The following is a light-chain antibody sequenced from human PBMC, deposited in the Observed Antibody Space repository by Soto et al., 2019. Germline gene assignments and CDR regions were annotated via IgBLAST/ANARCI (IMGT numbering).Light chain of an antibody. CDR3: QQFHTYYT. CDR2: DAS. Sequence: DIQMTQSPSTLSASVGVRVTITCRASQNINAWLAWYQQKPGKAPKLLISDASNLESGVSSRFSGSGYGTEFTLTISSLPPDEFATYYCQQFHTYYTFGQGTKLEIK. J-gene: IGKJ2*01. CDR1: QNINAW. V-gene: IGKV1-5*01.